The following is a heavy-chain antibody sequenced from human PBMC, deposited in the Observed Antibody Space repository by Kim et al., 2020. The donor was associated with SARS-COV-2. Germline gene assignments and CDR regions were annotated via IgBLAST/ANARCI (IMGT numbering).Heavy chain of an antibody. V-gene: IGHV3-30*18. CDR2: ISYDGSNK. D-gene: IGHD3-10*01. J-gene: IGHJ6*02. CDR1: GFTFSSYG. CDR3: AKEESLSAMVRGVIGGMDV. Sequence: GGSLRLSCAASGFTFSSYGMHWVRQAPGKGLEWVAVISYDGSNKYYADSVKGRFTISRDNSKNTLYLQMNSLRAEDTAVYYCAKEESLSAMVRGVIGGMDVWGQGTTVTVSS.